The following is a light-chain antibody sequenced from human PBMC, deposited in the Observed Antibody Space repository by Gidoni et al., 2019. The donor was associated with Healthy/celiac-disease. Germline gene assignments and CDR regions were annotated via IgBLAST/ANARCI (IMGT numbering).Light chain of an antibody. Sequence: DIQMTQSPSSLSASVGDRVTITCRASQSISSYLNWYQQKPGKAPKLLIYDASSLQSGVPSRFSGSGSGTDFTLTISSLQPEDVATYYCQQSYSTPITFXQXTRLEIK. J-gene: IGKJ5*01. CDR3: QQSYSTPIT. CDR1: QSISSY. V-gene: IGKV1-39*01. CDR2: DAS.